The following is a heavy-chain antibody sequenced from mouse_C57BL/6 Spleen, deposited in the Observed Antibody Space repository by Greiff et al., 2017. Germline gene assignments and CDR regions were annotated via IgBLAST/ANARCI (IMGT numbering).Heavy chain of an antibody. CDR1: GFSLTSYG. J-gene: IGHJ1*03. V-gene: IGHV2-2*01. D-gene: IGHD1-1*01. Sequence: VQLQQSGPGLVQPSQSLSITCTVSGFSLTSYGVHWVRQSPGKGLEWLGVIWSGGSTDYNAAFISRLSISKDNSKSQVFFKMNSLQADDTAIYYCARKGGYYYGSSGYFDVWGTGTTVTVSS. CDR3: ARKGGYYYGSSGYFDV. CDR2: IWSGGST.